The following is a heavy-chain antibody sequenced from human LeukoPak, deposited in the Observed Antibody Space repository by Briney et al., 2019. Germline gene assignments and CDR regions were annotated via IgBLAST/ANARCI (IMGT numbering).Heavy chain of an antibody. CDR2: ISSSSSTI. CDR3: ARDRGGSYSAIDY. CDR1: GFTFSSYS. J-gene: IGHJ4*02. Sequence: GGSLRLSCAASGFTFSSYSMNWARQAPGKGPEWVSFISSSSSTIYYADSVKGRFTISRDNAKNSLYLQMNSLRAEDTAVYYCARDRGGSYSAIDYWGQGTLVTVSS. V-gene: IGHV3-48*04. D-gene: IGHD1-26*01.